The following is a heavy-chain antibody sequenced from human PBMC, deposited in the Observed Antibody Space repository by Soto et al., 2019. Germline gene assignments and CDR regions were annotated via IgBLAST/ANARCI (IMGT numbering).Heavy chain of an antibody. V-gene: IGHV3-30*03. D-gene: IGHD3-10*01. CDR3: LGGPYYFDY. CDR2: ISYDGSNK. Sequence: QVQLVESGGGVVQPGRSLRLSCAASGFPFSSYGMHWVREAPGKGLEWVAVISYDGSNKYYADSVKGRFTISRDNSASTLYRQMNSLRPGDTALDYCLGGPYYFDYRGLGTLVTVSP. CDR1: GFPFSSYG. J-gene: IGHJ4*02.